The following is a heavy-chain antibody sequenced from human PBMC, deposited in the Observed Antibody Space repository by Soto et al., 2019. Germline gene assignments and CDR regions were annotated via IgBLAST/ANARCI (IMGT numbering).Heavy chain of an antibody. J-gene: IGHJ6*03. CDR1: GGTFSSYT. V-gene: IGHV1-69*02. D-gene: IGHD2-15*01. CDR3: AGAKLLKPYYYYYYMDV. Sequence: QVQLVQSGAEVKKPGSSVKVSCKASGGTFSSYTISWVRQAPGQGLEWMGRIIPILGIANYAQKFQGRVTITADKSTITAYMELSSLRSEDTAVYYCAGAKLLKPYYYYYYMDVWGKGTTVTVSS. CDR2: IIPILGIA.